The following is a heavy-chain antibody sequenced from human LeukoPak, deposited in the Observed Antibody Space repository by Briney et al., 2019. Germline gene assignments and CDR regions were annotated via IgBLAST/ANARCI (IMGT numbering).Heavy chain of an antibody. J-gene: IGHJ5*02. Sequence: GGSLRLSCAASGFTFSSYAMSWVRQAPGKGLEWVSAISGSGGSTYYADSVKGRFTISRDNAKNSLYLQMNSLRAEDTAVYYCARGQNFVVVVAATIGSWFDPWGQGTLVTVSS. CDR1: GFTFSSYA. V-gene: IGHV3-23*01. CDR3: ARGQNFVVVVAATIGSWFDP. CDR2: ISGSGGST. D-gene: IGHD2-15*01.